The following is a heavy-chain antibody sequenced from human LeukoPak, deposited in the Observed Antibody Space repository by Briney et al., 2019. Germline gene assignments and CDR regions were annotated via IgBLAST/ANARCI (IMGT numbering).Heavy chain of an antibody. CDR1: GFTFSSYA. CDR2: ISGSGGST. J-gene: IGHJ5*02. V-gene: IGHV3-23*01. D-gene: IGHD3-10*01. CDR3: AKDRGFGEFDP. Sequence: GGSLRLSCAASGFTFSSYAMCWVGQAPGKGLEWVSAISGSGGSTYYADSVKGRFTISRDNSKNTLYLQMNSLRAEDTAVYYCAKDRGFGEFDPWGQGTLVTVSS.